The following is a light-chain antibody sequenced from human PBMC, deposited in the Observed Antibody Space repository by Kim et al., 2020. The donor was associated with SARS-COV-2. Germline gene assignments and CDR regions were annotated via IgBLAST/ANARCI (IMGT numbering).Light chain of an antibody. V-gene: IGKV1-39*01. CDR3: QQTYTLPRT. Sequence: ASVGDEVTITYRASRSIASYLNWYQQKPGKAPKLLIYATSTLHSGVPSRFSGSGSETDFTLTISSLDPEDFATYYCQQTYTLPRTFGQGTKVDIK. CDR2: ATS. CDR1: RSIASY. J-gene: IGKJ1*01.